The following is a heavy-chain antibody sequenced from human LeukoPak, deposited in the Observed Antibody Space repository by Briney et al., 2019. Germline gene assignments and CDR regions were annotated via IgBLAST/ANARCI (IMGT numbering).Heavy chain of an antibody. J-gene: IGHJ4*02. V-gene: IGHV4-59*01. CDR2: IYYSGST. Sequence: SETLSLTCTVSSGSISSYYWSWIRQPPGKGLERIGYIYYSGSTNYNPSLKSRVTISVDTSKNQFSLKLSSVTAADTAVYYCARGSGYSYGPYDYWGQGTLVTVSS. CDR1: SGSISSYY. CDR3: ARGSGYSYGPYDY. D-gene: IGHD5-18*01.